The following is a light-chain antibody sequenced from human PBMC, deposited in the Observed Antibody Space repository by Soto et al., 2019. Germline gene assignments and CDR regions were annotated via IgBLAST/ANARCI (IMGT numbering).Light chain of an antibody. CDR1: SGSVSTSYY. CDR2: STN. V-gene: IGLV8-61*01. J-gene: IGLJ3*02. CDR3: VLYMGSGIWV. Sequence: QTVVTQEPSFSVSPGRTVTLTCGLSSGSVSTSYYPSWYQQTPGQAPRTLIYSTNTRSSGVPDRVSGSILGNKAALTITGDQADDESDYYCVLYMGSGIWVFGGGTKLTVL.